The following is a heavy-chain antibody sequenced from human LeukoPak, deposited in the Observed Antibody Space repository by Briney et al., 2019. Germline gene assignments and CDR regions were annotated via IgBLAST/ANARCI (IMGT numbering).Heavy chain of an antibody. V-gene: IGHV1-46*01. CDR2: INPSGGST. Sequence: ASVKVSCKASGYTFTSYYMHWVRQAPGQGLEWMGIINPSGGSTSYAQKFLGRVTITADESTSTAYMELSSLRSEDTAVYYCARAKNSSGFNYWGQGTLVTVSS. D-gene: IGHD6-19*01. CDR3: ARAKNSSGFNY. CDR1: GYTFTSYY. J-gene: IGHJ4*02.